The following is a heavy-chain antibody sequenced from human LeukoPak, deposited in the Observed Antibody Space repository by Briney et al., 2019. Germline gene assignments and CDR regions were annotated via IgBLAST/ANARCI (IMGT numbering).Heavy chain of an antibody. CDR1: GFTFSSYT. V-gene: IGHV3-21*01. D-gene: IGHD6-19*01. Sequence: PGGSLRLSCAASGFTFSSYTMHWVRQAPGKGLEWVSSISSSSSYIYYGDSVKGRFTISRDNAKTSLYLQMNSLRAEDTAVYYCARDQQIAVAGTFFLKSRVSLGFDYWGQGTLVTVSS. CDR3: ARDQQIAVAGTFFLKSRVSLGFDY. J-gene: IGHJ4*02. CDR2: ISSSSSYI.